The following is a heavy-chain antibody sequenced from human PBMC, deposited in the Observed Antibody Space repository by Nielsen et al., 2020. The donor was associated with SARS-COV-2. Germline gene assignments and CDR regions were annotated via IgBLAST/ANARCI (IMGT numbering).Heavy chain of an antibody. J-gene: IGHJ6*02. D-gene: IGHD3-3*01. CDR1: GFTFNNYG. Sequence: GESLKISCAASGFTFNNYGMYWVRQAPGKGLEWVASISYEGSEKYYADSLKGRFTVSRDTSKNTVYLQMNSLTVEDTAVYHCTREAIRFLEWFLYPSHYYYYGMDVWGQGTTVTVSS. CDR3: TREAIRFLEWFLYPSHYYYYGMDV. V-gene: IGHV3-30*03. CDR2: ISYEGSEK.